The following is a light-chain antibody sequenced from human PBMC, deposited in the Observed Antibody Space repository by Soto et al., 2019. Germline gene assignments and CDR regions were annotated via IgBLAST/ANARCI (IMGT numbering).Light chain of an antibody. V-gene: IGKV1-5*01. CDR1: QSIRYY. Sequence: DIQLTQSPPTLSASVGDRVTITCRASQSIRYYLAWYQQMPGKAPKLLIYGASSLQSGVPSRFSGSGSGTEFTLTISSLQPGDFATYFCQHHNSYSQTFGQGNKVDMK. J-gene: IGKJ1*01. CDR2: GAS. CDR3: QHHNSYSQT.